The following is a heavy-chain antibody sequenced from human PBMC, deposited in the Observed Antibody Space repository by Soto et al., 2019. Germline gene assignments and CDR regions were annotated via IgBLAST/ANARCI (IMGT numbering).Heavy chain of an antibody. CDR1: GGTFSSYA. Sequence: QVQLVQSGAEVKKPGSSVKVSCKASGGTFSSYAISWVRQAPGQGLVWMGGIIPIFGTANYAQKFQGRVTITADESTSTAYMELSSLRSEDTAVYYCARVILRFLEWSKYYGMDVWGQGTTVTVSS. V-gene: IGHV1-69*01. D-gene: IGHD3-3*01. J-gene: IGHJ6*02. CDR2: IIPIFGTA. CDR3: ARVILRFLEWSKYYGMDV.